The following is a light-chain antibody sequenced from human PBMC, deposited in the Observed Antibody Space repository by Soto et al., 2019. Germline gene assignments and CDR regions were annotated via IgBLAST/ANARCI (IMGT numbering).Light chain of an antibody. Sequence: EKVMTQSPATLSVSPGERAILSCRASQSVSSNLAWYQQKPGQAPRLLIYGASTRAIDIPARFSGSGSETEFTLTISSLEPEDFAVYYCQQYNNWPPRWTFGQGTKVDIK. CDR3: QQYNNWPPRWT. CDR2: GAS. CDR1: QSVSSN. V-gene: IGKV3-15*01. J-gene: IGKJ1*01.